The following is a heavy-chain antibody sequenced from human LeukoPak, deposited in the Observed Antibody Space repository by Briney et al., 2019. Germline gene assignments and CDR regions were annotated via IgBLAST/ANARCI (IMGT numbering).Heavy chain of an antibody. CDR1: GYTFTSYY. V-gene: IGHV1-3*03. Sequence: ASVKVSCKASGYTFTSYYMHWVRQAPGQRLEWMGWINAGNGNTKYSQEFQGRVTITRDTSASTAYMELSSLRSEDMAVYYCARGRYDYVWGSYDFYYYMDVWGKGTTVTVSS. CDR3: ARGRYDYVWGSYDFYYYMDV. J-gene: IGHJ6*03. CDR2: INAGNGNT. D-gene: IGHD3-16*01.